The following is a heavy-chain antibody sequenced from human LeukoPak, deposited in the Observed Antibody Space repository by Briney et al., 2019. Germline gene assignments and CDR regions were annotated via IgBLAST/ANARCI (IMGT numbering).Heavy chain of an antibody. CDR1: GGSISSYY. J-gene: IGHJ4*02. V-gene: IGHV4-59*12. D-gene: IGHD4-17*01. CDR3: ARVPDYGDYADY. Sequence: SETLSLTCTVSGGSISSYYWSWIRQPPGKGLEWIGYIYYSGSTNYNPSLKSRVTISVDTSKNQFSLKLSSVTAADTAVYYCARVPDYGDYADYWGQGTLVTASS. CDR2: IYYSGST.